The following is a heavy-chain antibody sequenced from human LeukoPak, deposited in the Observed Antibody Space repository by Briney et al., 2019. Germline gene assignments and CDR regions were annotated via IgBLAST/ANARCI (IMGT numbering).Heavy chain of an antibody. V-gene: IGHV1-18*01. Sequence: ASVKVSCKASGYTFTSYGISWVRQAPGQGLEWMGWISAYNGNTNYAQKLQGRVTMTTDTSTSTAYMELRSLRSNDTAVYYCARYSLYYYGSGSYYRGCDYWGQGTLVTVSS. CDR2: ISAYNGNT. D-gene: IGHD3-10*01. CDR1: GYTFTSYG. J-gene: IGHJ4*02. CDR3: ARYSLYYYGSGSYYRGCDY.